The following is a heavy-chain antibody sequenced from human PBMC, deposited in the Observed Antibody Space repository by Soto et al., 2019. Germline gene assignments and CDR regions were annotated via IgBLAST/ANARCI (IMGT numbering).Heavy chain of an antibody. D-gene: IGHD3-22*01. CDR2: INHSGST. Sequence: SSETLSLTCAVYGGSFSGYYWSWIRQPPGKGLEWIGEINHSGSTNYNPSLKSRVTISVDTSKNQFSLKLSSVTAADTAVYYCARAWTGRSLYTMIVVVPRRGDWFDPWGQGTLVTVSS. CDR1: GGSFSGYY. J-gene: IGHJ5*02. V-gene: IGHV4-34*01. CDR3: ARAWTGRSLYTMIVVVPRRGDWFDP.